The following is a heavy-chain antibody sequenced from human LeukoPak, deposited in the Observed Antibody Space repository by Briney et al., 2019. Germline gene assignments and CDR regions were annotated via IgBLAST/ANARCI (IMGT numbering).Heavy chain of an antibody. CDR1: GGSISSYY. CDR3: ARVVPARRYFDY. D-gene: IGHD2-2*01. J-gene: IGHJ4*02. V-gene: IGHV4-59*01. CDR2: IYYSGST. Sequence: SETLSLTCTVSGGSISSYYWSWIRQPPGKGLEWIGYIYYSGSTNYNPSLKSRVTTSVDTSKNQFSLKLSSVTAADTAVYYCARVVPARRYFDYWGQGTLVTVSS.